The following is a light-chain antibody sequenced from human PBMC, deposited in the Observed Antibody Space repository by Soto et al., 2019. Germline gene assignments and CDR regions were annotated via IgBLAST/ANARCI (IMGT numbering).Light chain of an antibody. CDR2: RTS. CDR3: QQGQATPYT. V-gene: IGKV1-39*01. Sequence: DIQMSQSPSSLSASVGDRITITCRASQSLGDYLNWYQQKPGMAPKLLIYRTSTVQSGIPSRFSGSGSGTQFTLTISGLRPEDFATYFWQQGQATPYTFGQGTILDIK. CDR1: QSLGDY. J-gene: IGKJ2*01.